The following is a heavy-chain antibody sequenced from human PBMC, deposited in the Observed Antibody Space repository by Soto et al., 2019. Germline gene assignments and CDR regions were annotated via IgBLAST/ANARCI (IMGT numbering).Heavy chain of an antibody. V-gene: IGHV3-21*01. Sequence: GGSLRLSCAASGFTFSSYSMNWVRQAPGKGLEWVSPISSSSSYIYYADSVKGRFTISRDNAKNSLYLQMNSLRAEDTAVYYCARDQLELRGNWFDPWGQGTLVTVSS. J-gene: IGHJ5*02. CDR2: ISSSSSYI. D-gene: IGHD1-7*01. CDR3: ARDQLELRGNWFDP. CDR1: GFTFSSYS.